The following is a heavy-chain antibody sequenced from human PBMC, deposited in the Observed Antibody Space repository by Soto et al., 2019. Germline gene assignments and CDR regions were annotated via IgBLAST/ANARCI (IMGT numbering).Heavy chain of an antibody. V-gene: IGHV1-46*03. J-gene: IGHJ3*02. D-gene: IGHD5-12*01. CDR3: AGDHRAYERHHRFDT. Sequence: QEQLVQSGAEVKKPGASVTISCKASGDTFSRHYIHWVRQAPGQALEWMGVIDPTGASTSYAKKVQGGVTVTRETSTSTISLELLSLRSEDTAVYFCAGDHRAYERHHRFDTWVQEPMVTVSS. CDR2: IDPTGAST. CDR1: GDTFSRHY.